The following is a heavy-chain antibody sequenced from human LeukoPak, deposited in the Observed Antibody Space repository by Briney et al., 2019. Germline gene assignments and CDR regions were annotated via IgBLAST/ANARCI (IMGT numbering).Heavy chain of an antibody. D-gene: IGHD2-15*01. CDR3: AKDRVVVVVAATGWFDP. V-gene: IGHV3-30*18. J-gene: IGHJ5*02. CDR1: GFTFSSYG. Sequence: PGRSLRLSCAASGFTFSSYGMHWVRQAPGKGLEWVAVISYDGSNKYYADSVKGRFTISRDNSKNTLYLQMNSLRAEDTAVYYCAKDRVVVVVAATGWFDPWGQGTLVTVSS. CDR2: ISYDGSNK.